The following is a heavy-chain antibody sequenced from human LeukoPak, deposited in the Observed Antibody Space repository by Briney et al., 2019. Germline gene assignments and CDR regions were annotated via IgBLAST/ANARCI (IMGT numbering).Heavy chain of an antibody. CDR1: GGTFSSYA. CDR3: AIARVDTAMPHFQH. D-gene: IGHD5-18*01. Sequence: GASVKVSCKASGGTFSSYAISWVRQAPGQGLEWMGRIIPIFGTANYAQKFQGRVTITTDESTSTAYMGLSSLRSEDTAVYYCAIARVDTAMPHFQHWGQGTLVTVSS. V-gene: IGHV1-69*05. CDR2: IIPIFGTA. J-gene: IGHJ1*01.